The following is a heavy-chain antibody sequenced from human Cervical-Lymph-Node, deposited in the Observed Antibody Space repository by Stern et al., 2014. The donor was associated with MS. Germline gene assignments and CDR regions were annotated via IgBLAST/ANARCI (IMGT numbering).Heavy chain of an antibody. Sequence: QVQLVQSGAAVKKPGSSVKVSCKSSGDTFSTNAISWVRQAPGQGLERMGRILPILDTTDYAQKFQGRLTSDADESTNTTYMEMSSLTPDDTAVYYCAREKSDCSGGSCFSSLDYWGQGTLVTVSS. CDR3: AREKSDCSGGSCFSSLDY. D-gene: IGHD2-15*01. V-gene: IGHV1-69*11. CDR2: ILPILDTT. CDR1: GDTFSTNA. J-gene: IGHJ4*02.